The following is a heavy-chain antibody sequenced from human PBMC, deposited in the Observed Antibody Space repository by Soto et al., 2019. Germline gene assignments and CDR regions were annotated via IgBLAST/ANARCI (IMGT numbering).Heavy chain of an antibody. D-gene: IGHD5-18*01. CDR2: ISWNSGSI. J-gene: IGHJ5*02. CDR3: AKSPYGYYSWFDP. V-gene: IGHV3-9*01. CDR1: GFTFDDYA. Sequence: GGSLRLSCAASGFTFDDYAMHWVRQAPGKGLEWVSGISWNSGSIGYADSVKGRFTISRDNAKNSLYLQMNSLRAEDTALYYCAKSPYGYYSWFDPWGQGTLVTSPQ.